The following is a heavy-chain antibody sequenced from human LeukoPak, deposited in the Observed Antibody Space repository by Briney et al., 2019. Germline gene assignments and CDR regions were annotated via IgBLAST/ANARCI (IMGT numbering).Heavy chain of an antibody. CDR2: ISSSSSTI. D-gene: IGHD3-10*01. CDR3: ARAKIPSYYGSGSYVDY. V-gene: IGHV3-48*01. Sequence: PGGSLRLSCAASGFTFSSYSMNWVRQAPGKGLEWVSYISSSSSTIYYADSVKGRFTISRDNAKNSLYLQMNSLRAEDTAVYYCARAKIPSYYGSGSYVDYWGQGTLVTVSS. J-gene: IGHJ4*02. CDR1: GFTFSSYS.